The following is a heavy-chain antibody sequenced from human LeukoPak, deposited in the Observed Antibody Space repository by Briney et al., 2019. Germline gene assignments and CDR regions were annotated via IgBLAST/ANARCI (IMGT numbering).Heavy chain of an antibody. CDR1: GYTFTSYY. D-gene: IGHD3-22*01. Sequence: ASVKVSCKASGYTFTSYYMHWVRQAPGQGLEWMGIINPSGGSTSYARKFQGRVTMTRDTSTSTVYMELSSLRSEDTAVYYCARVSLPVSSAYYYAEFDYWGQGTLSPSPQ. J-gene: IGHJ4*02. CDR3: ARVSLPVSSAYYYAEFDY. CDR2: INPSGGST. V-gene: IGHV1-46*01.